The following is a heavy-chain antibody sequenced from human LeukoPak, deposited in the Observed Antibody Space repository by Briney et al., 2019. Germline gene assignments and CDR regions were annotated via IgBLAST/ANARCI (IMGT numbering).Heavy chain of an antibody. J-gene: IGHJ4*02. CDR3: ARGDYYDSSGYYYGFDY. D-gene: IGHD3-22*01. Sequence: PGGSLRLSCAASGFTFSIYEMNWVRQAPGKGLEWVSCISSSGSTIYYADSVKGRFTISRDNAKNSLYLQMNSLRAEDTAVYYCARGDYYDSSGYYYGFDYWGQGTLITVSS. V-gene: IGHV3-48*03. CDR1: GFTFSIYE. CDR2: ISSSGSTI.